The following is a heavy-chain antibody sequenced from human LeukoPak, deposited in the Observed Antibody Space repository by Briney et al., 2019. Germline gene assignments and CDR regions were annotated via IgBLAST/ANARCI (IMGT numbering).Heavy chain of an antibody. J-gene: IGHJ4*02. Sequence: ASVKVSCXVSGYTFTDYYMHWVQQALGKGLEWMGLVDPEDGETIYAEKFQGRVTITADTSTDTAYMELSSLRSEDTAVYYCATGSSTSCSYWGQGTLVTVSS. D-gene: IGHD2-2*01. V-gene: IGHV1-69-2*01. CDR3: ATGSSTSCSY. CDR1: GYTFTDYY. CDR2: VDPEDGET.